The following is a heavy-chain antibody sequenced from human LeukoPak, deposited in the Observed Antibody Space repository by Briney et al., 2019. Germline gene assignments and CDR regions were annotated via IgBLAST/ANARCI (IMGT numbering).Heavy chain of an antibody. D-gene: IGHD3-22*01. CDR1: GFTFSDYY. V-gene: IGHV3-11*04. CDR3: ARTYYYDSSGYLGS. Sequence: PGGSLRLSCAASGFTFSDYYMTWIRQAPGKGLEWVAYITSSDSTTYYADSVKGRFTISRDNAENSLYLQTNSLRAEDTAVYYCARTYYYDSSGYLGSWGQGTLVTVSS. CDR2: ITSSDSTT. J-gene: IGHJ5*02.